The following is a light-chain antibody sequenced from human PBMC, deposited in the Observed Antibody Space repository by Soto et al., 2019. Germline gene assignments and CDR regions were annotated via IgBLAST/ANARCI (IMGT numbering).Light chain of an antibody. J-gene: IGLJ2*01. V-gene: IGLV4-69*01. Sequence: QSVLTQSPSASASLGASVKFTCTLSSGHSSYVIAWHQQQPEKGPRYLMNVNSDGSHSKGDGIPDRFSVYSSGAERYRTISGLQSEDEADYFCQTWSYGISVVFGGGTKVTVL. CDR1: SGHSSYV. CDR2: VNSDGSH. CDR3: QTWSYGISVV.